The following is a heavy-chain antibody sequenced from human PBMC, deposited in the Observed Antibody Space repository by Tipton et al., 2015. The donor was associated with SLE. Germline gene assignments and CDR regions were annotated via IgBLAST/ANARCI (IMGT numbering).Heavy chain of an antibody. D-gene: IGHD1-7*01. Sequence: GSLRLSCADSGFTFSSSDMHWVRQVRGKGLEWVSAIGAGGDTYYPASVKGRFTISRDNAKNTLYLQMNSLRADDMAIYYCGRDLNYVFDVWGQGTMVTVSS. CDR1: GFTFSSSD. V-gene: IGHV3-13*01. CDR3: GRDLNYVFDV. J-gene: IGHJ3*01. CDR2: IGAGGDT.